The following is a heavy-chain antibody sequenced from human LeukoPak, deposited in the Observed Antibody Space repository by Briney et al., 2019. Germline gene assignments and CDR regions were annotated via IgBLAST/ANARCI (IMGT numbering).Heavy chain of an antibody. J-gene: IGHJ4*02. V-gene: IGHV3-23*01. CDR3: ANGVLRYFDWLISPQPRLDY. CDR2: ISGSGGST. D-gene: IGHD3-9*01. CDR1: GFTFSSYA. Sequence: GGSLRLSCAASGFTFSSYAMSWVRQAPGKGLEWISAISGSGGSTSYADSVKGRFTISRDNSKNTLYLQMNSLRAEDTAVYYCANGVLRYFDWLISPQPRLDYWGQGTLVTVSS.